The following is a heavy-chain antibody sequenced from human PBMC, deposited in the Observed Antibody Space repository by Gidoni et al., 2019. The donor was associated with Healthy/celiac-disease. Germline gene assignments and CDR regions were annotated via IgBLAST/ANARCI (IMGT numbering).Heavy chain of an antibody. V-gene: IGHV1-69*01. J-gene: IGHJ6*02. Sequence: IPIFGTANYAQKFQGRVTITADESTSTAYMELSSLRSEDTAVYYCARDLIAAAGTQYRYYYYGMDVWGQGTTVTVSS. D-gene: IGHD6-13*01. CDR3: ARDLIAAAGTQYRYYYYGMDV. CDR2: IPIFGTA.